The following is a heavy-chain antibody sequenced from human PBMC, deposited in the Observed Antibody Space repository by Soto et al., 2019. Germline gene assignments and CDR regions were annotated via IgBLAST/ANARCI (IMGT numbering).Heavy chain of an antibody. D-gene: IGHD5-12*01. Sequence: SETLSLTCTVSGASISSTSYYWGWIRQPPGKGLEWIGSIHHSGTTYYNPSLKSRVTISVDTSKNHFSLRLTSVTAADTAVYYSVATTMAYYYGMGVWGQGTTVTVSS. CDR2: IHHSGTT. J-gene: IGHJ6*02. CDR3: VATTMAYYYGMGV. V-gene: IGHV4-39*02. CDR1: GASISSTSYY.